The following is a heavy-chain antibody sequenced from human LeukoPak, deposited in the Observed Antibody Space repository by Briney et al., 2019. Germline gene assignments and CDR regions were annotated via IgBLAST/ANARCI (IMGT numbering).Heavy chain of an antibody. D-gene: IGHD6-19*01. V-gene: IGHV3-66*02. Sequence: GTLRLSCAASGITVSSNYMSWVRQAPGKGLEWVSIIYRGGSTYYADSVKGRFTISRDNSKNTLYLQMNSLRGEDTAVYYCARGPQWLGPYYWGQGTLVTVSS. CDR3: ARGPQWLGPYY. CDR2: IYRGGST. J-gene: IGHJ4*02. CDR1: GITVSSNY.